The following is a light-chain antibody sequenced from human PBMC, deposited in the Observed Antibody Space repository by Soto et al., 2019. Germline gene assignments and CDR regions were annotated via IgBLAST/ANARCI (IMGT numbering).Light chain of an antibody. CDR3: QQYSVYWT. V-gene: IGKV1-5*01. CDR2: DAS. CDR1: HNIERW. Sequence: DIQMTQSPSTLSASVGDRVTITCRASHNIERWMAWYQQKPGKAPSLLIFDASTLHSGVPSRFSGSGSGTEFTLTINSLQPDDFATYYCQQYSVYWTFGQGTKVDIK. J-gene: IGKJ1*01.